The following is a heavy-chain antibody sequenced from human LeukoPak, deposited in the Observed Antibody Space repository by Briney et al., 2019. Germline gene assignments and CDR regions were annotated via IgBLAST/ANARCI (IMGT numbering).Heavy chain of an antibody. D-gene: IGHD6-19*01. CDR1: GFTFSSHA. Sequence: GGSLRLSCAGSGFTFSSHAMSWVRQAPGKGLEWVSAISGSGGSTYYADSVKGRFTISRDNSKNTLYLQMNSLRAEDTAVYYCAKHDSSGRYYYYYYMDVWGKGTTVTISS. CDR3: AKHDSSGRYYYYYYMDV. J-gene: IGHJ6*03. CDR2: ISGSGGST. V-gene: IGHV3-23*01.